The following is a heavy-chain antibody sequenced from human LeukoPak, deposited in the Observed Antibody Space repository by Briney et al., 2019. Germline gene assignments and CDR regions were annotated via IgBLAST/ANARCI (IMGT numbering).Heavy chain of an antibody. V-gene: IGHV4-59*01. CDR3: ARGATSLSYFDS. J-gene: IGHJ4*02. D-gene: IGHD2/OR15-2a*01. Sequence: SETLSLTCTVSGGSISSYYWSWIRQPPGKGLEWIGYIYYSGSTNYNPSLKSRVTISVDTSKNQSSLKLSSVTAADTAVYYCARGATSLSYFDSRGQGTLVTVSS. CDR2: IYYSGST. CDR1: GGSISSYY.